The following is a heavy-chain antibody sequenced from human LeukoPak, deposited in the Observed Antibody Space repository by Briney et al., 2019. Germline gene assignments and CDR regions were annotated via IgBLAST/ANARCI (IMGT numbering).Heavy chain of an antibody. CDR2: IYYSVST. CDR3: ARVGDSGSPDY. Sequence: PSVTLSLTCTVSGGSISSYYWSWIRQPPGKGLEWIGYIYYSVSTNYNPSLKSRVTISVDTSKNQFSLKLSSVTAADTAVYYCARVGDSGSPDYWGQGTLVTVSS. J-gene: IGHJ4*02. V-gene: IGHV4-59*01. CDR1: GGSISSYY. D-gene: IGHD3-22*01.